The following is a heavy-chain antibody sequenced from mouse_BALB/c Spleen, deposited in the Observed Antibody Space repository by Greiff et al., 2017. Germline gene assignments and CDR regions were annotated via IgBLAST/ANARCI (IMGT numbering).Heavy chain of an antibody. CDR1: GYSITSGYY. CDR2: ISYDGSN. CDR3: ARDLDGYYGFDY. D-gene: IGHD2-3*01. J-gene: IGHJ2*01. Sequence: VQLQQSGPGLVKPSQSLSLTCSVTGYSITSGYYWNWIRQFPGNKLEWMGYISYDGSNNYNPSLKNRISITRDTSKNQFFLKLNSVTTEDTATYYCARDLDGYYGFDYWGQGTTLTVSS. V-gene: IGHV3-6*02.